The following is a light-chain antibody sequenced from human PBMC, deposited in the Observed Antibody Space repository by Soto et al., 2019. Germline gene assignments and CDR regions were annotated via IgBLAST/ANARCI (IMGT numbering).Light chain of an antibody. CDR3: ATWDYDVSGVV. Sequence: QSVLTQPPSASGTPGQRVSISCSGGSSNIGSTSVDWYQQVPGMAPKLLIYSNDQRPSGVPDRFSGSKSGTSGSLVISGLQSEDEADYFCATWDYDVSGVVFGGGTKLTVL. CDR1: SSNIGSTS. V-gene: IGLV1-44*01. J-gene: IGLJ2*01. CDR2: SND.